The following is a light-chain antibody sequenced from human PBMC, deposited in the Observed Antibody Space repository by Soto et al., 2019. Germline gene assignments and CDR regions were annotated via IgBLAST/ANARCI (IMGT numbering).Light chain of an antibody. Sequence: AIRITQSPSSFSASTGDRVTITCRASQGISSYLAWYKQKPGKAPKLLIYAASTLQSVVPSRFSVSVSGTDFTFTICCLQSEDFATYYYQQYYSHPLTFGQVNNVEIK. CDR3: QQYYSHPLT. V-gene: IGKV1-8*01. CDR2: AAS. J-gene: IGKJ1*01. CDR1: QGISSY.